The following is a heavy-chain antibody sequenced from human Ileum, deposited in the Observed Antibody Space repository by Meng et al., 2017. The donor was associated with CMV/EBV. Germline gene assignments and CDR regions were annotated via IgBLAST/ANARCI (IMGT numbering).Heavy chain of an antibody. CDR1: GFTFKDYA. Sequence: GGSLRLSCAASGFTFKDYAMNWVRQAPGKGLEWVSFINWDDGDTHYADSVKGRFTISSDNSKNSLYLQMNSLRAEDTALYHCARAVAARPGYYYGLDVWGQGTTVTVSS. D-gene: IGHD6-6*01. CDR2: INWDDGDT. CDR3: ARAVAARPGYYYGLDV. J-gene: IGHJ6*02. V-gene: IGHV3-43D*03.